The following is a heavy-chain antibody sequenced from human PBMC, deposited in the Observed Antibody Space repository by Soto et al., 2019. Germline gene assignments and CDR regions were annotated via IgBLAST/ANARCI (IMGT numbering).Heavy chain of an antibody. CDR3: VRLIGNSWLDF. V-gene: IGHV6-1*01. Sequence: QTPSLPCALSVDRVPSSPVTWNSITRSPSRGLEWLGRTYYRSKWYNDYAESVKSRITINPDTSKNQFSLHLNSVTPEDTAVYYCVRLIGNSWLDFWGQGTLVTVSS. CDR1: VDRVPSSPVT. CDR2: TYYRSKWYN. J-gene: IGHJ5*01. D-gene: IGHD1-26*01.